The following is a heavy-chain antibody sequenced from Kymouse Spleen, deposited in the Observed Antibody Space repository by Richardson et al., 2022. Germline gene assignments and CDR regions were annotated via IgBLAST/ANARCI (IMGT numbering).Heavy chain of an antibody. CDR2: ISYDGSNK. D-gene: IGHD3-9*01. CDR3: AKGDDILTGYYKDYYYYGMDV. Sequence: QVQLVESGGGVVQPGRSLRLSCAASGFTFSSYGMHWVRQAPGKGLEWVAVISYDGSNKYYADSVKGRFTISRDNSKNTLYLQMNSLRAEDTAVYYCAKGDDILTGYYKDYYYYGMDVWGQGTTVTVSS. J-gene: IGHJ6*02. V-gene: IGHV3-30*18. CDR1: GFTFSSYG.